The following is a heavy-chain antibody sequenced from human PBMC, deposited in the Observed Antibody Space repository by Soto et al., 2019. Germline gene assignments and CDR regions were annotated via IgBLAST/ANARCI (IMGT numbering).Heavy chain of an antibody. CDR3: ARGPRITMIRGAFDI. CDR2: INHSGST. J-gene: IGHJ3*02. Sequence: QVQLQQWGAGLLKPSETLSLTCAVYGGSFSGYYWSWIRQPPGKGLEWIGEINHSGSTNYNPSLKSRVTISVDTSKNQFSLKLSSVTAADTAVYYCARGPRITMIRGAFDIWGQGTMVTVSS. D-gene: IGHD3-22*01. V-gene: IGHV4-34*01. CDR1: GGSFSGYY.